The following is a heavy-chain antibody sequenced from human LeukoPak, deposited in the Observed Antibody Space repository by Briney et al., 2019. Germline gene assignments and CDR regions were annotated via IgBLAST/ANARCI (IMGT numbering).Heavy chain of an antibody. CDR3: ARRASSWPSGWFDP. Sequence: SVKVSCKASGGTFSSYAISWVRQAPGQGLEWMGGIIPIFGTANYAQKFQGRVTITTDESTSTAYMELSSLRSEDTAVYYCARRASSWPSGWFDPWGQGTLVTVSS. V-gene: IGHV1-69*05. CDR2: IIPIFGTA. D-gene: IGHD6-13*01. CDR1: GGTFSSYA. J-gene: IGHJ5*02.